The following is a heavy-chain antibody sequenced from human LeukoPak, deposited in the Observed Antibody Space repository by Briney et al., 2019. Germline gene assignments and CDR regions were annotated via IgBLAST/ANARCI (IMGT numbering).Heavy chain of an antibody. J-gene: IGHJ6*03. Sequence: ASVKVSCKASGFTLTDYIHWVRQDPRQGLQWMGLNKPNSGDTDYAQKFQGRVTMTRDTSISTVYMELSSLRSDDTAVYYCARADSVPAGDYHYWYMDVWGKGTTVTVSS. CDR1: GFTLTDY. V-gene: IGHV1-2*02. CDR2: NKPNSGDT. CDR3: ARADSVPAGDYHYWYMDV. D-gene: IGHD2-2*01.